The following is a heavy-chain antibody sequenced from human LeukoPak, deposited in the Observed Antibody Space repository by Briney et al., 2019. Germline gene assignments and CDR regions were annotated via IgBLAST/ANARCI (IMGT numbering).Heavy chain of an antibody. CDR1: GFTFSSYA. J-gene: IGHJ3*02. D-gene: IGHD2-15*01. CDR2: ISGSGGST. Sequence: GGSLRLSYAASGFTFSSYAMSWVRQAPGKGLEWVSAISGSGGSTYYADSVKGRFTISRDNSKNTLYLQMNSLRAEDTAVYYCAKDKCSGGSCYDAFDIWGQGTMVTVSS. V-gene: IGHV3-23*01. CDR3: AKDKCSGGSCYDAFDI.